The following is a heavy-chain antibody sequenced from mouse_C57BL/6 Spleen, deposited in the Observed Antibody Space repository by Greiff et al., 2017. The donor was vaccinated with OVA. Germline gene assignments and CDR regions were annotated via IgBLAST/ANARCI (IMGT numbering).Heavy chain of an antibody. CDR2: ISSGGSYT. D-gene: IGHD1-1*01. J-gene: IGHJ1*03. Sequence: EVKVVESGGDLVKPGGSLKLSCAASGFTFSSYGMSWVRQTPDKRLEWVATISSGGSYTYYPDSVKGRFTISRDNAKNTLYLQMSSLKSEDTAMYYCATSYYYGSKGYFDVWGTGTTVTVSS. CDR3: ATSYYYGSKGYFDV. V-gene: IGHV5-6*01. CDR1: GFTFSSYG.